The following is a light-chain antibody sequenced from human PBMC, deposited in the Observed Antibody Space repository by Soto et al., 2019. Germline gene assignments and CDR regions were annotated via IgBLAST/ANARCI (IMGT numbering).Light chain of an antibody. Sequence: EIVVTQSPATLSVSPGERVTLSCRASQSVSSSLAWYQQRPGQAPRLLIYDTSTRAAGIAARFSGSGSGTEFTLTISSLQSEDFAVYYCQQYGSSPYTFGQGTKLEIK. V-gene: IGKV3-15*01. J-gene: IGKJ2*01. CDR1: QSVSSS. CDR2: DTS. CDR3: QQYGSSPYT.